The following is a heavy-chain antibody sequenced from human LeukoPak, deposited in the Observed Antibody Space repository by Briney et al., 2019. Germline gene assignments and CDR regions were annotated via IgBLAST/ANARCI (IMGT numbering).Heavy chain of an antibody. Sequence: GGSLRLSCAASGFSVFSNYMNWVRQAPGKGLEWVSIIYAGGRTYYTDSVKGRSTISRDNSKNILYLQMNSLRAEDTAVYYCARDDAGTTVVTPGTFDIWGQGTMVTVSS. D-gene: IGHD4-23*01. CDR3: ARDDAGTTVVTPGTFDI. J-gene: IGHJ3*02. V-gene: IGHV3-53*01. CDR2: IYAGGRT. CDR1: GFSVFSNY.